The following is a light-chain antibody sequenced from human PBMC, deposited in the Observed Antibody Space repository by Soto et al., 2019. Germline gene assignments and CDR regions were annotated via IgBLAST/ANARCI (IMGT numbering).Light chain of an antibody. CDR2: EVS. CDR3: SSYTTSTTLYV. J-gene: IGLJ1*01. Sequence: QSALTQPASVSGSPGQSITISCTGTSSDVGGYNYVSWYQQHPGEAPKLLICEVSNRPSGVSNRFSGSKSGNTASLTISGLPPEDEADYYCSSYTTSTTLYVFGTGTKLTVL. CDR1: SSDVGGYNY. V-gene: IGLV2-14*01.